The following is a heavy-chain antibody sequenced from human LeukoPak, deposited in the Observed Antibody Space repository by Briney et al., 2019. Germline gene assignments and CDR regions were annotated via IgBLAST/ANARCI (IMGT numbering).Heavy chain of an antibody. CDR3: ARALGRLSWFDP. CDR1: GYSISSGYY. D-gene: IGHD7-27*01. CDR2: IYHSGST. V-gene: IGHV4-38-2*02. J-gene: IGHJ5*02. Sequence: PSETLSLTCTVSGYSISSGYYWGWIRPPPGKGLEWIGSIYHSGSTYYNPSLKSRVTISVDTSKNQFSLKLSSVTAADTAVYYCARALGRLSWFDPWGQGTLVTVSS.